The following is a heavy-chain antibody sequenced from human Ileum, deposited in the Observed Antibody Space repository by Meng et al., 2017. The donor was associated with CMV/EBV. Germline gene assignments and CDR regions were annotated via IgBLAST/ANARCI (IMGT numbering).Heavy chain of an antibody. CDR1: GGSLRGHY. J-gene: IGHJ4*02. V-gene: IGHV4-34*01. CDR2: INHVGRT. D-gene: IGHD3-16*02. Sequence: QVQLQQWGAGLLKPSETLSLTCAGYGGSLRGHYCNWIRQSPGNGLQWIAEINHVGRTNSNPSLASRVTISQDTSKNQCSLKLNSVTVADSAVYYCARGLFRYPAYFDLWGQGTLVTVSS. CDR3: ARGLFRYPAYFDL.